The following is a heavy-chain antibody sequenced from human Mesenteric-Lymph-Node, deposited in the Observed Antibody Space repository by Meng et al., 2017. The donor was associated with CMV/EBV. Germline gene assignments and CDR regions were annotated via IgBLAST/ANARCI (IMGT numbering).Heavy chain of an antibody. J-gene: IGHJ4*02. D-gene: IGHD2-2*01. V-gene: IGHV3-30*02. CDR3: AKEPRGIIVVPAAMRY. CDR1: GFTFSSYG. Sequence: GGSLRLSCAASGFTFSSYGMHWVRQAPGKGLEWVAFIRYDGSNKYYADSVKGRFTISRDKSKNTLYLQMNSLRAEDTAVYYCAKEPRGIIVVPAAMRYWGQGTMVTVSS. CDR2: IRYDGSNK.